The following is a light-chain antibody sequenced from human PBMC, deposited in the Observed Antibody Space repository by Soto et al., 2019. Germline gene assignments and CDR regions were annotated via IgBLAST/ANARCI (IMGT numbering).Light chain of an antibody. Sequence: DIVMTQSPLSLTVTPGDPASISCRSSQSLLHTNGHTYLDWYLQKPGQSPQLLIYLGSNRASGVPDRFSGSGSGTDFSLKISRVEADDVGVYYCMQALQTPTFGPGTKVDIK. J-gene: IGKJ3*01. CDR2: LGS. V-gene: IGKV2-28*01. CDR1: QSLLHTNGHTY. CDR3: MQALQTPT.